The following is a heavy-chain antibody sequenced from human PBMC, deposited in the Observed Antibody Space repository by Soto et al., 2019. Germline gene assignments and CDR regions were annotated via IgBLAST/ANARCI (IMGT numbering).Heavy chain of an antibody. V-gene: IGHV1-18*01. Sequence: QVHLVQSGGEVKKPGASVKVSCKASGYTLKNYGIGWVRQAPGLGPEWVGWIKVDNGDTKYAEKLQGRVTLTTDTSTSTAYMELRNLRSDDTAFYYCARSRYYFDYWGQGTLVTVCS. CDR1: GYTLKNYG. J-gene: IGHJ4*02. CDR2: IKVDNGDT. CDR3: ARSRYYFDY.